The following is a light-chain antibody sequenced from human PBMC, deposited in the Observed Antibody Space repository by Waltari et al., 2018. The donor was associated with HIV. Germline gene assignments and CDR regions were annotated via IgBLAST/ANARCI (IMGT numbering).Light chain of an antibody. Sequence: DIVMTQFPNSLAVSLGERATMRCRSSQSVFYSPSNKNFLSWYQQKSGQPPRLLIYGATTRENGVPDRFTGSGSGADFTLTISNLQPEDVATYYCQQYYGKFWTFGQGTKVEV. V-gene: IGKV4-1*01. CDR3: QQYYGKFWT. J-gene: IGKJ1*01. CDR2: GAT. CDR1: QSVFYSPSNKNF.